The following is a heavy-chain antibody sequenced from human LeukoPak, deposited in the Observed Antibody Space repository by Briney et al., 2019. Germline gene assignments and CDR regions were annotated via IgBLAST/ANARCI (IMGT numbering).Heavy chain of an antibody. J-gene: IGHJ4*02. CDR3: ARSNSHYYYGSGSYSALDY. CDR2: IYYSGST. CDR1: GGSISSSSYY. V-gene: IGHV4-39*07. Sequence: SETLSLTCTVSGGSISSSSYYWGWIRQPPGKGLEWIGRIYYSGSTYYNPSLKSRVTISVDTSKNQFSLQVTSVTAADTAVYYCARSNSHYYYGSGSYSALDYWGQGTLVTVSS. D-gene: IGHD3-10*01.